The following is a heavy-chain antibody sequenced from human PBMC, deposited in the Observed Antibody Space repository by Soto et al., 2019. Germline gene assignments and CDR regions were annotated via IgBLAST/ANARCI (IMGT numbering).Heavy chain of an antibody. V-gene: IGHV4-39*07. CDR1: GGSISSSTYY. J-gene: IGHJ4*02. Sequence: PSETLSLTCTVSGGSISSSTYYWVWIRQPPGKGLEWIGCIYYSGRTYSNPSLKSRVTISIDTSKNQFSLKLSSVPAADTAVYYCAAASYSSSPTPDYWGQGTLVTVSS. CDR3: AAASYSSSPTPDY. CDR2: IYYSGRT. D-gene: IGHD6-6*01.